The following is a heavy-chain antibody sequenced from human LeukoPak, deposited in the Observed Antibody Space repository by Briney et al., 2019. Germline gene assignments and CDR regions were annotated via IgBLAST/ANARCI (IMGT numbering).Heavy chain of an antibody. Sequence: SETLSLTCAVYGGSFSGYYWSWIRQPPGKGLEWIGEINHSGSTNYNPSLKSRVTISVDTSKNQFSLKLSSVTAADTAVYYCARGGGYCSTTSCYPYYFDYWGQGTLVTVSS. CDR1: GGSFSGYY. V-gene: IGHV4-34*01. J-gene: IGHJ4*02. D-gene: IGHD2-2*01. CDR3: ARGGGYCSTTSCYPYYFDY. CDR2: INHSGST.